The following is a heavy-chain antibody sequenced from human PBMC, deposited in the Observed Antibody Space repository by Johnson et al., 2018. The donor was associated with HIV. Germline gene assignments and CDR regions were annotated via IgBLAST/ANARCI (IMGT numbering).Heavy chain of an antibody. J-gene: IGHJ3*02. D-gene: IGHD6-19*01. CDR3: ARLAIDYSSGWYGLAFDI. Sequence: EVQLVESGGGVVQPGRSLRLSCGVSGIIFSHYGMHWVRQAPGKGLEWVSAISGSGGSTYYADSVKGRFTISRDNPRNTLYLPMNSLRAEDTAVYYCARLAIDYSSGWYGLAFDIWGQGTMVTVSS. CDR1: GIIFSHYG. V-gene: IGHV3-23*04. CDR2: ISGSGGST.